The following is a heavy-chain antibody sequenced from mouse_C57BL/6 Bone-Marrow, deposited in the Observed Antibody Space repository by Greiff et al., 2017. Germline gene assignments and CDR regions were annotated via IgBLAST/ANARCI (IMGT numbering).Heavy chain of an antibody. CDR3: ARWEDYDGYWYFDV. Sequence: EVQLVESGPELVKPGASVKIPCKASGYTFTDYNMDWVKQSHGKSLEWIGDINPNNGGTIYNQKFKGKATLTVDKSSSTAYMELRSLTSEDTAVYYCARWEDYDGYWYFDVWGTGTTVTVSS. CDR1: GYTFTDYN. CDR2: INPNNGGT. J-gene: IGHJ1*03. V-gene: IGHV1-18*01. D-gene: IGHD2-4*01.